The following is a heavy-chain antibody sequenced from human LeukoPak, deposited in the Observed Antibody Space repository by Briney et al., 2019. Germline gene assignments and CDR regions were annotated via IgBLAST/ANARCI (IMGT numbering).Heavy chain of an antibody. CDR3: ASLRMRGGSQHYYYGMDV. CDR2: INPNSGGT. D-gene: IGHD5-12*01. V-gene: IGHV1-2*02. Sequence: GASVKVSCKASGYTFTGYYMHWVRQAPGQGLEWMGWINPNSGGTNYAQKFQGRVTMTRDTSISTAYMELSRLRSDDTAVYYCASLRMRGGSQHYYYGMDVWGQGTTVTVSS. J-gene: IGHJ6*02. CDR1: GYTFTGYY.